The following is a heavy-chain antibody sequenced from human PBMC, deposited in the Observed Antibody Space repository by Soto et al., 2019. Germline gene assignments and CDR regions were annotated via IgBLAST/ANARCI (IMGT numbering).Heavy chain of an antibody. J-gene: IGHJ4*02. CDR2: ISGSGGST. CDR1: GFTFSSYA. Sequence: GSLRLSCAASGFTFSSYAMSWVRQAPGKGLEWVSAISGSGGSTYYADSVKGRFTISRDNSKNTLYLQMNSLRAEDTAVYYCAKGEVPAASDGYYFDYWGQGTLVTVSS. CDR3: AKGEVPAASDGYYFDY. V-gene: IGHV3-23*01. D-gene: IGHD2-2*01.